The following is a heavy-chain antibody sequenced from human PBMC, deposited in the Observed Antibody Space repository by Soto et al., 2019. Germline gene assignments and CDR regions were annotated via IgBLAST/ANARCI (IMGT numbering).Heavy chain of an antibody. CDR3: ATLTRSTGAIFDY. V-gene: IGHV1-69-2*01. J-gene: IGHJ4*02. Sequence: EVQLVQSGAEVKKPGTTVKISCKVSRYTFTDYYMHWVQQAPGKGLEWMGLVDPEDAETIYAEKVQNRVTITADTSTDTASMELSSLRSDDTAVYYCATLTRSTGAIFDYWGQGTLVTVSS. CDR1: RYTFTDYY. D-gene: IGHD4-4*01. CDR2: VDPEDAET.